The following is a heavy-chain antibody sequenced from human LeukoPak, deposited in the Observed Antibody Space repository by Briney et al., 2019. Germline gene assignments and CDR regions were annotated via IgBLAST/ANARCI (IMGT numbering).Heavy chain of an antibody. V-gene: IGHV4-4*02. J-gene: IGHJ3*02. CDR3: ARDRGGLVIDAFDI. CDR2: IYHTGNT. D-gene: IGHD3-10*01. Sequence: PSETLSLTCTVSGGSISTNNWWTWVRQPPGKGLEWIGEIYHTGNTNYNPSLKSRLTMSVDKSKNQFALRLYSVTAADTAVYYCARDRGGLVIDAFDIWGQGTMVTVSS. CDR1: GGSISTNNW.